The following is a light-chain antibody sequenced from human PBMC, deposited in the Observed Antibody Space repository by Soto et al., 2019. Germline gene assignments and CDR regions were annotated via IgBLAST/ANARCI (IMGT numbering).Light chain of an antibody. CDR1: QSMSSN. Sequence: EIVMTQSPATLSVSPGERATLSCRASQSMSSNLAWYQQRPGQAPRLLIYGASTRATGIPARFSGSGSGTDFTLTISSLQSEDFAVYYCQQYNDWPPQDTFGQGTKLEIK. CDR2: GAS. J-gene: IGKJ2*01. CDR3: QQYNDWPPQDT. V-gene: IGKV3-15*01.